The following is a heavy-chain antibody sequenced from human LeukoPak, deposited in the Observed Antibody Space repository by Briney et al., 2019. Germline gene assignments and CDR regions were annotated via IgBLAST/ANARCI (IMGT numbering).Heavy chain of an antibody. J-gene: IGHJ4*02. CDR2: ISGSGGGT. CDR3: AKDSCNSTTCYWDY. CDR1: GFTFSTYA. D-gene: IGHD2-2*01. V-gene: IGHV3-23*01. Sequence: QTGGSLRLSCAASGFTFSTYAMSWVRQAPGTGLGWVSAISGSGGGTYYADSVKGRFTISRDNSKNTLYLQMSSLRAEDTAIYYCAKDSCNSTTCYWDYSGQGTLVTVSS.